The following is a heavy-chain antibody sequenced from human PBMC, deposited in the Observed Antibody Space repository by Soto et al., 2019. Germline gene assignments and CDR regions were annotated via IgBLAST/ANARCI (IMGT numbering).Heavy chain of an antibody. V-gene: IGHV1-8*01. CDR3: ARASYSDPAFDI. J-gene: IGHJ3*02. D-gene: IGHD2-15*01. Sequence: QVQLVQSGAEVKRPGASVKVSCKASGYTFTSYDFNWVRQAPGQGLEWMGWVNPNRGNTDYAQKFQGRVTMTRNTSIRTAYMELSSLRSEDTAVYYCARASYSDPAFDIWGQGTMVTVSS. CDR2: VNPNRGNT. CDR1: GYTFTSYD.